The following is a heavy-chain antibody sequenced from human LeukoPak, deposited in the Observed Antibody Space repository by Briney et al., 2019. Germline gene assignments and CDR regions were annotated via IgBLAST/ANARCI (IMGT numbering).Heavy chain of an antibody. CDR2: INHSGST. Sequence: SETLSLTCAVYGGSFSGYYWSWIRQPPGKGLEWIEEINHSGSTNYNPSLKSRVTISVDTSKNQFSLKLSSVTAADTAVYYCARRLYQLPRIYYFDYWGQGTLVTVSS. J-gene: IGHJ4*02. CDR3: ARRLYQLPRIYYFDY. V-gene: IGHV4-34*01. D-gene: IGHD2-2*01. CDR1: GGSFSGYY.